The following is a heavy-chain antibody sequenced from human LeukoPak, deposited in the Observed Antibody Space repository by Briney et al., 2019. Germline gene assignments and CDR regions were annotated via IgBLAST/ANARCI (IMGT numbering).Heavy chain of an antibody. D-gene: IGHD3-3*01. CDR2: IYYSGST. CDR1: GGSISSYY. J-gene: IGHJ4*02. V-gene: IGHV4-59*01. CDR3: ARGTIWSGYPY. Sequence: SETLSLTCAASGGSISSYYWSWIRQPPGKGLEWIGYIYYSGSTNYNPSLKSRVTISVDTSKNQFSLKLSSVTAADTAVYYCARGTIWSGYPYWGQGTLVTVSS.